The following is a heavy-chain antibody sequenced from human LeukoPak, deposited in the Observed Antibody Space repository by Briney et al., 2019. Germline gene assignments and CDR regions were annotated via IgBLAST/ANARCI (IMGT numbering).Heavy chain of an antibody. J-gene: IGHJ6*03. Sequence: SETLSLTCAVYGGSFSGYYWSWIRQPPGKGLEWIGEINHSGSTNYNPSLKSRVTISVDTSKNQFSLKLSSVTAADTAVYYCARHVVVVAATRRYYYYNMDVWGKGTTVTISS. V-gene: IGHV4-34*01. D-gene: IGHD2-15*01. CDR1: GGSFSGYY. CDR2: INHSGST. CDR3: ARHVVVVAATRRYYYYNMDV.